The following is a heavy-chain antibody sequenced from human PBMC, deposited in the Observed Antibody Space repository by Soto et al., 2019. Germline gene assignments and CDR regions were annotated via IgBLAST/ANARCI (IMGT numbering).Heavy chain of an antibody. CDR1: GGTFSSYA. CDR3: GGSFGVPGYYYYHGMDV. Sequence: QVQLVQSGAEVKKPGSSVKVSCKASGGTFSSYAISWVRQAPGQGLEWMGGIIPIFGTANYAQKFQGRVTITADESTSTAYMELSSLRSEDTAVYYCGGSFGVPGYYYYHGMDVWGQGTTVTVSS. J-gene: IGHJ6*02. V-gene: IGHV1-69*12. D-gene: IGHD3-16*01. CDR2: IIPIFGTA.